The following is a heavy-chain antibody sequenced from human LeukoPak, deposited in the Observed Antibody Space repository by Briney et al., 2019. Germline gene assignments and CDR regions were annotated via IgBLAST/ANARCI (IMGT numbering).Heavy chain of an antibody. CDR1: GGSISSYY. Sequence: ETLSLTCTVSGGSISSYYWSWIRQPPGKGLEWVSSISSSGGSTYYADSVKGRFTTSRDNSKNTLFLQMNSLRGEDTAFYYCAKRKTSPPRYFDLWGRGTLVTVSS. V-gene: IGHV3-23*01. D-gene: IGHD2-2*01. CDR2: ISSSGGST. CDR3: AKRKTSPPRYFDL. J-gene: IGHJ2*01.